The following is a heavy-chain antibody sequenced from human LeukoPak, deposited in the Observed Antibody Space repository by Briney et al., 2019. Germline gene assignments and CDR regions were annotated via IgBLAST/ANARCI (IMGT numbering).Heavy chain of an antibody. CDR2: ISSNGGST. J-gene: IGHJ5*02. CDR3: ARDRWFGEFQFDP. CDR1: GFTSSSYA. Sequence: GGSLRLSCAASGFTSSSYAMHWVRQAPGKGLEYVSAISSNGGSTYYANSVKGRFTISRDNSKNTLYLQMGSLRAEDMAVYYCARDRWFGEFQFDPLGQGNPGHRLL. D-gene: IGHD3-10*01. V-gene: IGHV3-64*01.